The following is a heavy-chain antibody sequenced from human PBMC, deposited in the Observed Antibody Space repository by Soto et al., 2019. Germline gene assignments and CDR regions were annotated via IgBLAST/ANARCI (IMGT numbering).Heavy chain of an antibody. CDR2: INPNSGGT. Sequence: QVPLVQSGAEVKKPGASVKVSCKASGYTFTGYYMHWVRQAPGQGLEWMGWINPNSGGTNYAHKFQGWVTMTRDTSISTAYMELSWLRSDDTAVYYCARDQTGGRLRYFDWLLWGVDVWGQGTTVTVSS. CDR3: ARDQTGGRLRYFDWLLWGVDV. V-gene: IGHV1-2*04. D-gene: IGHD3-9*01. J-gene: IGHJ6*02. CDR1: GYTFTGYY.